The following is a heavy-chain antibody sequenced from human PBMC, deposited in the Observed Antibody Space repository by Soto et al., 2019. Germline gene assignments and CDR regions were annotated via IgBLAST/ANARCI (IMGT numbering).Heavy chain of an antibody. D-gene: IGHD5-12*01. CDR3: AKDRYSGYDSGY. CDR1: GFTFSSYA. CDR2: ISGSGDSV. V-gene: IGHV3-23*01. J-gene: IGHJ4*02. Sequence: EAQLLESGGGFVQPGGSLRLSCAASGFTFSSYAMSWVRQAPGKGLEWVSAISGSGDSVYYADSGKGRFTISRDNSKNTLYLQMYSLRAADTAVYYCAKDRYSGYDSGYWGQGTLVIVSS.